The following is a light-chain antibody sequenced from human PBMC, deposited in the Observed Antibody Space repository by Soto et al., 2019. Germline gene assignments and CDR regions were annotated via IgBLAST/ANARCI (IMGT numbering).Light chain of an antibody. V-gene: IGKV3-20*01. CDR2: DAS. J-gene: IGKJ1*01. CDR1: QSVSSSY. CDR3: QQYDSSSWT. Sequence: EIVLTQSPGTLSLSPGERATLSCRASQSVSSSYLAWYQQKPGQAPRLLIYDASSRATGIPDRFSGSGSGTDFTLTISRLEPEDFAVYYCQQYDSSSWTFGQGTKWISN.